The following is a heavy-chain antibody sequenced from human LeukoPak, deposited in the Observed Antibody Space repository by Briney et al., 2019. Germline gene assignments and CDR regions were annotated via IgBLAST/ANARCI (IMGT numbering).Heavy chain of an antibody. J-gene: IGHJ4*02. CDR1: GYTFTGYY. CDR3: ARASISAAGPGLIDY. D-gene: IGHD6-13*01. CDR2: INPNSGGT. Sequence: ASVKVSCKASGYTFTGYYMHWVRQAPGQGLEWMGWINPNSGGTNYAQKFQGRVTMTRDTSISTAYMELSRLRSDDTAVYYCARASISAAGPGLIDYWGQGTLATVSS. V-gene: IGHV1-2*02.